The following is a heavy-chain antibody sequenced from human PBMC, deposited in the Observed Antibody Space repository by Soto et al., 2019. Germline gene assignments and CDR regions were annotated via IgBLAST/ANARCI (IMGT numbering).Heavy chain of an antibody. V-gene: IGHV3-21*06. CDR2: ISVSDYL. Sequence: EVQLVESGGGLVKPGGSLRLSCAASGFTLTPYSMNWVRQAPGKGLEWVSSISVSDYLYYADSVKGRFTISRDNAKNSVYMQMNNLGAEDTAIYYCVRDAGGPRTTSTVHFDSWGQGTLVTVSS. D-gene: IGHD4-4*01. CDR3: VRDAGGPRTTSTVHFDS. CDR1: GFTLTPYS. J-gene: IGHJ4*02.